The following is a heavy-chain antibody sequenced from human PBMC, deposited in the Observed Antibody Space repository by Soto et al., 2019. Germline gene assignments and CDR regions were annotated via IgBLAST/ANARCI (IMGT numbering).Heavy chain of an antibody. CDR3: ARDRGSSSPRYAFDY. V-gene: IGHV1-69*01. Sequence: QVQLVQSGAEVKKPGSSVKVSCKASGGTFSSYAISWVRQAPGQGLEWMGGIIPIFGTANYAQKFQGRVTITADESTSTAYMELSSLRSEDTAAYYCARDRGSSSPRYAFDYWGKGSLVTVSS. J-gene: IGHJ4*02. D-gene: IGHD6-6*01. CDR1: GGTFSSYA. CDR2: IIPIFGTA.